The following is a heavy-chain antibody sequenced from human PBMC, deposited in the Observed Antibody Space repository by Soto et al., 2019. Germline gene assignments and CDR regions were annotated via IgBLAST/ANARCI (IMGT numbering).Heavy chain of an antibody. Sequence: EVQLLESGGGLVQPGGSLRLSCAASGFTFSSYAMSWVRQAPGKGLEWASDISGSGGSTYYAESVKGRFTISRDNSKNTLYLQMNSLRAEDTAVYYCAKDLGSGYPGCELEDGGQGTLVTVSS. J-gene: IGHJ4*02. CDR3: AKDLGSGYPGCELED. D-gene: IGHD5-12*01. CDR1: GFTFSSYA. V-gene: IGHV3-23*01. CDR2: ISGSGGST.